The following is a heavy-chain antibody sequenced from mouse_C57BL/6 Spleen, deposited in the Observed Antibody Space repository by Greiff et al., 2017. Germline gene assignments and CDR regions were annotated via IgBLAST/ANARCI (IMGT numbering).Heavy chain of an antibody. CDR2: IWRGGST. CDR3: AKNGYYDGGYAMDY. V-gene: IGHV2-5*01. J-gene: IGHJ4*01. CDR1: GFSLTSYG. D-gene: IGHD2-4*01. Sequence: VQLQQSGPGLVQPSQSLSITCTVSGFSLTSYGVHWVRQSPGKGLEWLGVIWRGGSTDYNAAFMSRLSITKDNSKSQVFFKMNSLQADDTAIYYCAKNGYYDGGYAMDYWGQGTSVTVSS.